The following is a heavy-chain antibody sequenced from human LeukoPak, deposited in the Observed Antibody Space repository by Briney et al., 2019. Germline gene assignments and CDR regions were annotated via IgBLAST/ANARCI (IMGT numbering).Heavy chain of an antibody. J-gene: IGHJ4*02. D-gene: IGHD4-11*01. V-gene: IGHV3-15*01. CDR3: TAGLGKTDDDS. CDR2: VRTTAEGETT. Sequence: SGGSLRLSCEGSGFNFNDAWMSWIRQAPGKGLEWVGRVRTTAEGETTDYAAPVRGRFIISRDDSKNMVFLQMNRLETGDTAIYYCTAGLGKTDDDSWGQGTLVTVSS. CDR1: GFNFNDAW.